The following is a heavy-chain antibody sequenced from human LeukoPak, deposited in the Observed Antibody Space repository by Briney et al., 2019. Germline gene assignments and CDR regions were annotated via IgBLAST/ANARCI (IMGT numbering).Heavy chain of an antibody. V-gene: IGHV1-2*02. D-gene: IGHD2-15*01. CDR3: ARYCSGGSCYSD. CDR2: INPNSGGT. CDR1: GYTFTSYY. Sequence: ASVKVSCKASGYTFTSYYMHWVRQASGQGLEWMGWINPNSGGTNYAQKFQGRVTMTRDTSVSTAYMELSRLRSDDTAVYYCARYCSGGSCYSDWGQGTLVTVSS. J-gene: IGHJ4*02.